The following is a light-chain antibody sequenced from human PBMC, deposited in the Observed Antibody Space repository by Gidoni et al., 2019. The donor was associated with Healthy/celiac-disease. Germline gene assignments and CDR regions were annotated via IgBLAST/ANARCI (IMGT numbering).Light chain of an antibody. CDR2: AAS. Sequence: AIRMTQSPSSFSASTGDRVTITCRASQGISSYLAWYQQKPGKAPKHLIYAASTLQSGVPSRFSGSGSGTDFTLTISCLQSEDFATYYCQQYYSYPQTFXXXTKVEIK. CDR1: QGISSY. J-gene: IGKJ1*01. V-gene: IGKV1-8*01. CDR3: QQYYSYPQT.